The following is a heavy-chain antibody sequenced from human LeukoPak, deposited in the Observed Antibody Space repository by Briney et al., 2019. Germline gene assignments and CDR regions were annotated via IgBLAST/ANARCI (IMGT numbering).Heavy chain of an antibody. Sequence: KPSDTLSLTCVVSRYSINSGYYWGWIRQPPGKGLEWIGSIYHSGSTYYNPSLKSRVTISVDTSKNQFSLKLTSVTAADTAVYYCARVNNYYGTSAYYYEGALDIWGQGTMVTVSS. CDR3: ARVNNYYGTSAYYYEGALDI. V-gene: IGHV4-38-2*01. CDR1: RYSINSGYY. J-gene: IGHJ3*02. CDR2: IYHSGST. D-gene: IGHD3-22*01.